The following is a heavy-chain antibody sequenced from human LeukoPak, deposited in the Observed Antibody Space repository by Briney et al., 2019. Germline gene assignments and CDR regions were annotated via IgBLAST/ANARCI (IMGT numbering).Heavy chain of an antibody. CDR1: GGTFSSYA. CDR3: ARELPGAFDY. J-gene: IGHJ4*02. D-gene: IGHD1-1*01. V-gene: IGHV1-18*03. Sequence: ASVKVSCKASGGTFSSYAISWVRQAPGQGLEWIGWISTYNSNTNYAQKLQGRIAMTTDTSTSTVYMELSGLRSEDMAVYYCARELPGAFDYWGQGTLVTVSS. CDR2: ISTYNSNT.